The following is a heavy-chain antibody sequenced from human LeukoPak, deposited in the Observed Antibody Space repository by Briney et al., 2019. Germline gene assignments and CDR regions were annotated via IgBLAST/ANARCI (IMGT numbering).Heavy chain of an antibody. Sequence: PAGTLSLNCAASGFTFSSFWLHWLRQGPGQGLVWFFRINNDGGSTSYAVSGRGRFTISRATAKNTLYLQMNSLRAEDTAVYYCARGAYSSSWYIDYWGQGTLVTVSS. V-gene: IGHV3-74*01. J-gene: IGHJ4*02. CDR3: ARGAYSSSWYIDY. CDR2: INNDGGST. D-gene: IGHD6-13*01. CDR1: GFTFSSFW.